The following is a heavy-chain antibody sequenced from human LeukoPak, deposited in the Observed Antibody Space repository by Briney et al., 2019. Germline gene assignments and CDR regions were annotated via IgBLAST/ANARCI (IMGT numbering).Heavy chain of an antibody. CDR3: ARHIGYSAWNPDY. Sequence: GESLKISCKASGYSFTSYLIGWVRPMPGKGLEWMGIIYPYDSDTRYRTSFQGQVTISADQSISTAYLQWSNIKASDTAMYYCARHIGYSAWNPDYWGEGTLVTVSS. D-gene: IGHD5-12*01. CDR2: IYPYDSDT. J-gene: IGHJ4*02. V-gene: IGHV5-51*01. CDR1: GYSFTSYL.